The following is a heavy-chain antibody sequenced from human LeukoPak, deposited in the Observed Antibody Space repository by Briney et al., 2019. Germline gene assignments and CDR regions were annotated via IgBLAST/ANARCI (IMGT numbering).Heavy chain of an antibody. V-gene: IGHV3-74*01. Sequence: GGSPRLSCAGSGFTLSSNWMHWVRQGPGKGLVWLSRIYSDGSRTNYADSVKGRFTISGDNAKNTLYLQMNSLRAEDTAVYYCARSGRGGAFDIWGQGTMVTVSS. CDR2: IYSDGSRT. CDR1: GFTLSSNW. J-gene: IGHJ3*02. D-gene: IGHD1-26*01. CDR3: ARSGRGGAFDI.